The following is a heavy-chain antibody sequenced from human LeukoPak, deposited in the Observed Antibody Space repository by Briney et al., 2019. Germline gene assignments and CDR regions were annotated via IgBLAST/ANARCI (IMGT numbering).Heavy chain of an antibody. CDR2: FCASGTT. CDR3: ARSAFSGFDI. D-gene: IGHD5-12*01. J-gene: IGHJ3*02. CDR1: GASINTFY. Sequence: PSETLSLTCIMSGASINTFYWSWIRQPAGRGLEWIGRFCASGTTYYNPALNSRAAVSIDTSKNIFSLKLTSVTAADTAVYFCARSAFSGFDIWGRGTMVTVSS. V-gene: IGHV4-4*07.